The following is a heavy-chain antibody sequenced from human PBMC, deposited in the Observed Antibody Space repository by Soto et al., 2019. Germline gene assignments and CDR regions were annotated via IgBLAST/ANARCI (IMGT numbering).Heavy chain of an antibody. J-gene: IGHJ4*02. CDR1: GFTFSSFA. V-gene: IGHV3-30-3*01. CDR3: ARDIEDDYGSGSYPSGIDY. CDR2: ISYDGSNK. D-gene: IGHD3-10*01. Sequence: QVQLVESGGGVVQPGRSLRLSCAASGFTFSSFAFHWVRQAPGKGLEWVAVISYDGSNKYYAASVKGRFTISRDNSKNTPYLQMNSLRAEDTAVYYCARDIEDDYGSGSYPSGIDYCGQGTLVTVSS.